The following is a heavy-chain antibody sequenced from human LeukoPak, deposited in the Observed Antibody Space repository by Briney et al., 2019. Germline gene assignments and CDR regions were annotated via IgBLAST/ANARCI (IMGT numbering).Heavy chain of an antibody. V-gene: IGHV1-69*13. CDR2: IIPIFGTA. CDR1: GGTFSSYA. Sequence: SVKVSCKASGGTFSSYAISWVRQAPGQGLEWMGGIIPIFGTANYAQKFQGRVTITADESTSTAYMELSSLRSEDTAVYYCARDRSGIAAAGTLYYYYYMDVWGKGTTVTVSS. D-gene: IGHD6-13*01. CDR3: ARDRSGIAAAGTLYYYYYMDV. J-gene: IGHJ6*03.